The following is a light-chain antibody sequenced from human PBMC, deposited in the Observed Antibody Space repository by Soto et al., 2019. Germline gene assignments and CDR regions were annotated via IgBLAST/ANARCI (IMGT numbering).Light chain of an antibody. CDR2: AAS. CDR3: QQYHNWPPLT. Sequence: EIVMTQSPATLSVSPGERATLSCRASQSVSNSLAWYQQKPGQAPRLLIYAASTRATGIPARFSGSGSGTDFTLTISSLRSEDFAVYYCQQYHNWPPLTFGQGTRLEIK. CDR1: QSVSNS. J-gene: IGKJ5*01. V-gene: IGKV3-15*01.